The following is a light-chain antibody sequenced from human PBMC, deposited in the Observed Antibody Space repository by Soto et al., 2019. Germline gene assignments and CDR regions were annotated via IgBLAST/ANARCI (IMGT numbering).Light chain of an antibody. CDR2: YKSDSDK. V-gene: IGLV5-45*03. CDR3: MIWHNSAWV. J-gene: IGLJ3*02. CDR1: SGINVGTYM. Sequence: QLVLTQPSSLSASPGASASLTCTLRSGINVGTYMIYWYQQKPGSPPQYLLRYKSDSDKRQGSGVPSRFSGSKDASANAGILLISGLQSEDEADYYCMIWHNSAWVFGGGTKLTVL.